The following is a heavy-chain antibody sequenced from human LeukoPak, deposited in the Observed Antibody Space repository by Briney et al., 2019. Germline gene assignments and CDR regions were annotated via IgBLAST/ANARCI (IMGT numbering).Heavy chain of an antibody. Sequence: PSQTLSLTCTVSGGSISSGAYYWSWIRQRPGKGLEWIGYIYYSGSTYYNPSLKSRVTMSVYTSKNQFSLKLSSVTAADTAVFYCARHSNWDTSQFDYWGQGTLVTVSS. CDR3: ARHSNWDTSQFDY. CDR1: GGSISSGAYY. D-gene: IGHD7-27*01. J-gene: IGHJ4*02. V-gene: IGHV4-30-4*01. CDR2: IYYSGST.